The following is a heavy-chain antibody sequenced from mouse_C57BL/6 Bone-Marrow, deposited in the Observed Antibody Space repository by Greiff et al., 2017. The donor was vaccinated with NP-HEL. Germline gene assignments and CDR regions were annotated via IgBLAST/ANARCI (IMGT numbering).Heavy chain of an antibody. D-gene: IGHD2-3*01. CDR2: FNPNNGGT. Sequence: DVKLVESGPELVKPGASVKIPCKVSGYTFTDYNMDWVKQSHGKSLEWIGDFNPNNGGTIYNQKFKGKATLTVDKSSSTAYMELRSLTSEDTAVYYCARRWLLPFDYWGQGTTLTVSS. CDR1: GYTFTDYN. CDR3: ARRWLLPFDY. V-gene: IGHV1-18*01. J-gene: IGHJ2*01.